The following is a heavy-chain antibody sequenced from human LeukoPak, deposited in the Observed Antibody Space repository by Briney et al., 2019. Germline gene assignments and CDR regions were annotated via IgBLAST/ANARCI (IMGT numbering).Heavy chain of an antibody. CDR1: GYTFTSYG. CDR2: ISAYNGNT. J-gene: IGHJ4*02. CDR3: ARAWIQLWAQVYYFDY. D-gene: IGHD5-18*01. V-gene: IGHV1-18*01. Sequence: ASVKVSCKASGYTFTSYGISWVRQAPGQGLEWMGWISAYNGNTNYAQKLQGRVTMTTDTSTSTAYMELRSLRSDDTAVYYCARAWIQLWAQVYYFDYWGQGTLVTVSS.